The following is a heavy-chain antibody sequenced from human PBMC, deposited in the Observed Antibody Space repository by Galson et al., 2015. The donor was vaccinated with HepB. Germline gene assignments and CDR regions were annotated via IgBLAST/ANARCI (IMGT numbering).Heavy chain of an antibody. CDR1: GGTFSSYA. CDR3: ASPRKERVVPAAIGYYYYYGMDV. J-gene: IGHJ6*02. V-gene: IGHV1-69*10. D-gene: IGHD2-2*02. Sequence: SVKVSCKASGGTFSSYAISWVRQAPGQGLEWMGGIIPIFGIANYAQKFQGRVTITADKSTSTAYMELSSLRSEDTAVYYCASPRKERVVPAAIGYYYYYGMDVWGQGTTVTVSS. CDR2: IIPIFGIA.